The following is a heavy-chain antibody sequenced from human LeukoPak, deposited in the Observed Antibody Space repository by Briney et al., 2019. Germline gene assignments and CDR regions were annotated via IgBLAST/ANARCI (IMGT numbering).Heavy chain of an antibody. Sequence: PGGSLRLSCAASGFTFSSYEMNWVRQAPGKGLEWVSVISGSGGSTHYADSVKGRFTISRDNSKNTLSLQMNSLRAEDTAIYYCAKDVIDAYPLDAFDIWGQGTMVTVSS. CDR2: ISGSGGST. CDR3: AKDVIDAYPLDAFDI. V-gene: IGHV3-23*01. D-gene: IGHD2/OR15-2a*01. J-gene: IGHJ3*02. CDR1: GFTFSSYE.